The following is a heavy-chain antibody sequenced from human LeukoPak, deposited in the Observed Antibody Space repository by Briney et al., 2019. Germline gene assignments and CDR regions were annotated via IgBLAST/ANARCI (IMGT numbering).Heavy chain of an antibody. V-gene: IGHV3-33*01. CDR1: GYTFRTYG. CDR3: ARDFGSDYYKFDY. CDR2: IWHDGSKT. D-gene: IGHD2-21*02. J-gene: IGHJ4*02. Sequence: GPSLRLACVGSGYTFRTYGMGWVRQAAGKGLEWVAVIWHDGSKTLYADCVTGRFTTSRYYSKNTLYLQMNTLRAEDTAVYYCARDFGSDYYKFDYWGQGTLVTVSS.